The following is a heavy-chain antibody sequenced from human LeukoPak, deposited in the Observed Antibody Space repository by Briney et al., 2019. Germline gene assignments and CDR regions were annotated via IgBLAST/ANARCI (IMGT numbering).Heavy chain of an antibody. V-gene: IGHV1-18*01. CDR1: GYTFTSYG. Sequence: ASVKVSCKASGYTFTSYGINWVRQAPGQGLEWMGWISAYNGNTNYAQKLQGRVTMTTDTSTSTAYMELRSLRSDDTAVYYCAREVRSTHPYGMDVWGQGTTVTVSS. J-gene: IGHJ6*02. CDR2: ISAYNGNT. D-gene: IGHD3-3*01. CDR3: AREVRSTHPYGMDV.